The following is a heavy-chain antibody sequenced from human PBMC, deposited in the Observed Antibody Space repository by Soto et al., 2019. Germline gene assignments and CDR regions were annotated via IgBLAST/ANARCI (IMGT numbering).Heavy chain of an antibody. V-gene: IGHV4-34*01. D-gene: IGHD6-13*01. Sequence: SETLSLTCAVYGGSFSGYYWSWIRQPPGKGLEWIGEINHSGSTNYNPSLKSRVTISVDTSKNQFSLKLSSVTAADTAVYYCARAAAGTFFSPYYFDYWGQGTLVTV. CDR1: GGSFSGYY. CDR3: ARAAAGTFFSPYYFDY. CDR2: INHSGST. J-gene: IGHJ4*02.